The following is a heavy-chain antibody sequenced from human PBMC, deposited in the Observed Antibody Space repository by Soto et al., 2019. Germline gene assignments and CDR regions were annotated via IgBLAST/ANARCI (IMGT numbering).Heavy chain of an antibody. CDR1: GGTFSGYY. D-gene: IGHD4-17*01. Sequence: PWETLSLTFSAYGGTFSGYYWGWMRQTPGKGLEWVGEINHSGNTNYNPSLKSRVTISVDTSKNQFSLKLSSVTAADTAVYYCARGLGLTGDYVKYFDYWGQGTLVTVAS. V-gene: IGHV4-34*01. CDR3: ARGLGLTGDYVKYFDY. J-gene: IGHJ4*02. CDR2: INHSGNT.